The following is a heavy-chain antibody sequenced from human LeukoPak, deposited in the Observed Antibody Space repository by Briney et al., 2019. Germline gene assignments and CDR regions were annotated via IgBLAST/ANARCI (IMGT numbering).Heavy chain of an antibody. CDR3: VRGNPGNFDY. V-gene: IGHV3-74*01. CDR1: EFSFSTFW. Sequence: GGSLRLSCAASEFSFSTFWVHWVRQAPGKGLVWVSRINGDGSTTNYADSVKGRFTISRDNAKNTLYLQMNSLKAEDTAVYYCVRGNPGNFDYWGQGTLVTVSS. CDR2: INGDGSTT. J-gene: IGHJ4*02.